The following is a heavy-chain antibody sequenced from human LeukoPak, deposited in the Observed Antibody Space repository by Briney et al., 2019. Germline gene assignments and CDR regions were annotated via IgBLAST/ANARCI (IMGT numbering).Heavy chain of an antibody. V-gene: IGHV4-4*09. CDR2: IYTSGNT. J-gene: IGHJ3*02. CDR1: GGSISSYY. Sequence: SETPSLSCTVSGGSISSYYWSWIRQPPGKGLEWIGNIYTSGNTNYTPSLKSRVAISVDTSKNQFSLKLNSVTAADTAVYYCARPYSSGWSGAFDIWGQGTMVTVSS. CDR3: ARPYSSGWSGAFDI. D-gene: IGHD6-19*01.